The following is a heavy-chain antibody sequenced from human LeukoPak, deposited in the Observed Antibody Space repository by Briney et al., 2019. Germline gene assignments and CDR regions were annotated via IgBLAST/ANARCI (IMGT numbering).Heavy chain of an antibody. D-gene: IGHD3-10*01. CDR1: GYTFTSYA. J-gene: IGHJ4*02. CDR3: ARVGSGNFDY. CDR2: INAGNGKT. V-gene: IGHV1-3*01. Sequence: ASVKVSCKASGYTFTSYAMHWVRQAPGQRLEWMGWINAGNGKTKYSQKFQGRVTITRDTSASTAHMELSSLRSEDTAVYYCARVGSGNFDYWGQGTLVTVSS.